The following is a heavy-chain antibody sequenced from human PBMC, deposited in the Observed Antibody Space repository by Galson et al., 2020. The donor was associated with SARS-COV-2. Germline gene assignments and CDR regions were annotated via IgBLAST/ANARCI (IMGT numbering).Heavy chain of an antibody. D-gene: IGHD5-12*01. V-gene: IGHV3-7*01. CDR3: ARDGWLQPDY. CDR1: GFNFNTFW. Sequence: GGSLRLSCVASGFNFNTFWMTWVRQAPGKGREWVAAINQDGRAKYYVDSVKSRFAISIDNSKNSVFLQLNGLRLEDSAVYYCARDGWLQPDYWGQGTLVTVSS. J-gene: IGHJ4*02. CDR2: INQDGRAK.